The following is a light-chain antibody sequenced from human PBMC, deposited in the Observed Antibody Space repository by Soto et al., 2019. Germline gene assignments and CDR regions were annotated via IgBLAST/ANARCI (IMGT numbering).Light chain of an antibody. CDR2: GAS. V-gene: IGKV3-20*01. CDR3: QQYGNPPQT. CDR1: QTVLSSY. Sequence: EIVLTQSPGTLSLSPGEPVTLSCRASQTVLSSYVAWYQQKPGQAPRLLIYGASSRATGIPDWFSGSGSGTDFTLTISRLEPEDFGVFYCQQYGNPPQTFGQGTRVEVK. J-gene: IGKJ1*01.